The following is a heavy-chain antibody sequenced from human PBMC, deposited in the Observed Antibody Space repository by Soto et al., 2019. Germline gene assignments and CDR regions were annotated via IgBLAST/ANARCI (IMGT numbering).Heavy chain of an antibody. V-gene: IGHV4-31*03. D-gene: IGHD4-17*01. CDR1: GGSISSGKYY. Sequence: PSETLSLTCFVSGGSISSGKYYWAWIRQHPEKGLEWIGYIYYSGNPYYNPSLKSRVTISVDTSKNQFSLKLTSVTAADTAIYYCARDPIPTDYGDYRDAFDIWGQGTMVTVSS. CDR3: ARDPIPTDYGDYRDAFDI. J-gene: IGHJ3*02. CDR2: IYYSGNP.